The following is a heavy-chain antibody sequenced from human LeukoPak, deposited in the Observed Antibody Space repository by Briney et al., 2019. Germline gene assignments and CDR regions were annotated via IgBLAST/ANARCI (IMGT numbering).Heavy chain of an antibody. J-gene: IGHJ4*02. Sequence: ASVKVSCKASGYTFTGYYMHWVRQAPGQGLEWMGWINPNSGGTNYAQKFQGRVTMTRDTSISTAYMELSRLRSDDTAVYYCARDIRITMVRGVIIMGYWGQGTLVTVSS. CDR1: GYTFTGYY. CDR2: INPNSGGT. V-gene: IGHV1-2*02. CDR3: ARDIRITMVRGVIIMGY. D-gene: IGHD3-10*01.